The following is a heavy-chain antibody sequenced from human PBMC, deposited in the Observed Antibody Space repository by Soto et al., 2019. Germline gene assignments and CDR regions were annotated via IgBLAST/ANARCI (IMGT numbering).Heavy chain of an antibody. Sequence: GGSLRLSCAASGFTFRKYAMTWVRQAPGRGLEYVSSIIDSGGDTYYAASVKGRFTISRDNSKNTLYLQMNSLRAEDTAVYYCAREGSRGFSAMFAFDIWGQGTTVTVSS. V-gene: IGHV3-23*01. CDR3: AREGSRGFSAMFAFDI. CDR2: IIDSGGDT. J-gene: IGHJ3*02. D-gene: IGHD3-10*01. CDR1: GFTFRKYA.